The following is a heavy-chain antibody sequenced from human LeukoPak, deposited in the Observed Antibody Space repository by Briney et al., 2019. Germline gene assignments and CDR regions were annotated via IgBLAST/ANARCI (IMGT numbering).Heavy chain of an antibody. CDR1: GGSISSGGYY. J-gene: IGHJ3*02. CDR3: ARHDLRGGAYDI. Sequence: SETLSLTCTVSGGSISSGGYYWSWIRQHPEKGLEWIGYIYYSGSTYYNPSLKSRVTISVDTSKNQFSLKLSSVTAADTAVYYCARHDLRGGAYDIWGQGTMVTVSS. V-gene: IGHV4-31*03. CDR2: IYYSGST. D-gene: IGHD3-10*01.